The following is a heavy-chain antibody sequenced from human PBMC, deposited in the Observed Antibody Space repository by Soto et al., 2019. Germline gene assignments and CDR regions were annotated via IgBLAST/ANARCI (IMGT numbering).Heavy chain of an antibody. CDR1: GFTFSSYS. D-gene: IGHD2-15*01. Sequence: PGGALRLSCAASGFTFSSYSMNWVRQAPGKGLEWVSYISSSSSTIYYADSVKGRFTISRDNAKNSLYLQMNSLRAEDTAVYYCARGEPTLEDIVVVVAALAFDIWGQGTMVTVSS. V-gene: IGHV3-48*01. CDR2: ISSSSSTI. J-gene: IGHJ3*02. CDR3: ARGEPTLEDIVVVVAALAFDI.